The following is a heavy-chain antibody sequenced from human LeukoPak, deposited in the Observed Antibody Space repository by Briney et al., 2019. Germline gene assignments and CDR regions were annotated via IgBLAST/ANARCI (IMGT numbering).Heavy chain of an antibody. J-gene: IGHJ4*02. CDR1: GFTFSSYG. V-gene: IGHV3-30*02. CDR3: AKDKGSSGWYRDY. D-gene: IGHD6-19*01. Sequence: GGSLRLSCAAPGFTFSSYGMHWVRQAPGKGLEWVAFIRYDGSNKFYADSVKARFTISRDNSENTVHLQMNSLRVEDTAVYYCAKDKGSSGWYRDYWGQGTLVTVSS. CDR2: IRYDGSNK.